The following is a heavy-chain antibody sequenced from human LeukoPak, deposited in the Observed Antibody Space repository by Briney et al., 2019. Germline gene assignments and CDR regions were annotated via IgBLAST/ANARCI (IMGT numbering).Heavy chain of an antibody. Sequence: SQTLSLTCAISGDSVSSNSAGWNWIRQSPSRGLDWLGRTYYRSKWYNDYAVSVKSRITINPDTSKHQFYLQLNSLTPEDTAVYYCAREVVGATGVDYWGQGTLVTVSS. D-gene: IGHD1-26*01. V-gene: IGHV6-1*01. J-gene: IGHJ4*02. CDR2: TYYRSKWYN. CDR1: GDSVSSNSAG. CDR3: AREVVGATGVDY.